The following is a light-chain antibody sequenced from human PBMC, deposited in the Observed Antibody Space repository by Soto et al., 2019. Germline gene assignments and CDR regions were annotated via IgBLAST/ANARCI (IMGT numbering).Light chain of an antibody. CDR3: QYYGSCHT. CDR1: QSLSTY. Sequence: EVVLTQSPDTLSLSPGESATLSCRASQSLSTYLAWYQHKPGQAPRLLIYGAYNRATGIPDRFSGSGSGTDFTLTITRLEAEDFAVYFCQYYGSCHTLGHGTKLEIK. J-gene: IGKJ2*01. CDR2: GAY. V-gene: IGKV3-20*01.